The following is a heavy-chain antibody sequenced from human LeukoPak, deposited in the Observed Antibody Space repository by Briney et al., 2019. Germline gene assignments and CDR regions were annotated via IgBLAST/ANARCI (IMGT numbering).Heavy chain of an antibody. CDR2: IYYSGST. V-gene: IGHV4-39*01. D-gene: IGHD6-19*01. J-gene: IGHJ2*01. CDR1: GGSISSSSYY. CDR3: ARPLYSSGWYYTWYFDL. Sequence: PSETLSLTCTVSGGSISSSSYYWGWIRQPPGKGLEWIGSIYYSGSTYYNPSLKSRVTISVDTSKNQFSLKLSSVTAADTAVYYCARPLYSSGWYYTWYFDLWGRGTLVTVSS.